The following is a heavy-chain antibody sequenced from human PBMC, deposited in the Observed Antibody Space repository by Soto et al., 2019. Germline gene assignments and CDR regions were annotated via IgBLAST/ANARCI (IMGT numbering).Heavy chain of an antibody. J-gene: IGHJ5*02. CDR2: INPYSGGA. CDR1: GYTFTGYF. Sequence: ASVKVSCKASGYTFTGYFMHWVRQAPGQGLEWMGWINPYSGGADYAQSFQGRVTMTKDTSISTVYMELSRLRFDDTAVYYCARVIRGAYYNSPLDTWGQGTVVTVSS. V-gene: IGHV1-2*02. CDR3: ARVIRGAYYNSPLDT. D-gene: IGHD3-10*01.